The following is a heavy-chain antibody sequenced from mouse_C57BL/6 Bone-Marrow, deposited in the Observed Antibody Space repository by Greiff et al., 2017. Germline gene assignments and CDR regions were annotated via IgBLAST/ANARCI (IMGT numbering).Heavy chain of an antibody. CDR3: ARRCYGSIYPFAY. CDR1: GYTFTDSY. Sequence: VQLKESGPVLVKPGASVKMSCKASGYTFTDSYMNWVKQSHGKSLEWIGVINPYNGGTSYNQKFQGKATLTVDKSSSTAYMELNSLTSEDSAVYYCARRCYGSIYPFAYWGQGTLVTVSA. V-gene: IGHV1-19*01. J-gene: IGHJ3*01. CDR2: INPYNGGT. D-gene: IGHD1-1*01.